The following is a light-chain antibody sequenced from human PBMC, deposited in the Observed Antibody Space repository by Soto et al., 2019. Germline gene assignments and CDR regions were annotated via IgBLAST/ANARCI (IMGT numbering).Light chain of an antibody. Sequence: EIVLTQSPGTLSLSPGERATLSCRASQIVRSNYLAWYQQRPGQAPRLLIYGASSRATGIPDRFSGSGSGTDFTLTISRLEPEDFAVYYCQQYETFGQETKVDIK. CDR3: QQYET. V-gene: IGKV3-20*01. CDR2: GAS. J-gene: IGKJ1*01. CDR1: QIVRSNY.